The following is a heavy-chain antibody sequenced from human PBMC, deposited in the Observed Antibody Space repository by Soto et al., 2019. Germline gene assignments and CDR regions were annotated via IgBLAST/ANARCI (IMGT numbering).Heavy chain of an antibody. CDR3: AHRPSYYHILNGFDS. CDR2: IYWDDDK. D-gene: IGHD3-9*01. CDR1: GFSLSTRGVG. V-gene: IGHV2-5*02. Sequence: QITLKESGPTLVKPTQTLTLTCTFSGFSLSTRGVGVGWIRQPPGKALEWLALIYWDDDKRYSPSLKSRLTITTDTSKSQLGRTLTHMDPVDTATYYCAHRPSYYHILNGFDSWGQGNLVTVSS. J-gene: IGHJ5*01.